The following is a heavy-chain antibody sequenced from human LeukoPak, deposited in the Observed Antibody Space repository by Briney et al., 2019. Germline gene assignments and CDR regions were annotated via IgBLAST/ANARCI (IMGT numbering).Heavy chain of an antibody. CDR2: ISSSSSYI. J-gene: IGHJ4*02. Sequence: PGGSLRLSCAASGFTFSSYSMNWARQAPGKGLEWVSSISSSSSYIYYADSVKGRFTISRDNAKNSLYLQMNSLRAGDTAVYYCARVGDSYGYDYWGQGTLVTVSS. CDR3: ARVGDSYGYDY. CDR1: GFTFSSYS. D-gene: IGHD5-18*01. V-gene: IGHV3-21*01.